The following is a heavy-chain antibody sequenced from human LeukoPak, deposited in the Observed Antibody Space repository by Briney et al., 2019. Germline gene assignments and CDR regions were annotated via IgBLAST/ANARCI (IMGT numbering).Heavy chain of an antibody. CDR2: INEDGSAK. V-gene: IGHV3-7*01. J-gene: IGHJ4*02. CDR3: ARLWGAATIFDL. Sequence: PGGSLRLSCAASGFTFSSYWMSWVRQAPGKGLEWVANINEDGSAKYYVDSVKGRFTVSRDNAENSLYLQTNSLRAEDAAIYYCARLWGAATIFDLWGQGTLVTVSS. CDR1: GFTFSSYW. D-gene: IGHD5-12*01.